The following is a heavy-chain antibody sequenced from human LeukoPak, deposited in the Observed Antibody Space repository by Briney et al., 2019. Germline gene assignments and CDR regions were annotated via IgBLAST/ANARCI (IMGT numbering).Heavy chain of an antibody. D-gene: IGHD2-15*01. V-gene: IGHV3-23*01. J-gene: IGHJ4*02. CDR3: AKAPGCSGSSCYPIDY. CDR1: GFTFSSYA. Sequence: QTGGSLRLSCATSGFTFSSYAMNWVRQAPGKGLEWASSISGTGAYTYYADSVKGRFTISRDNSKNTLYLQMNSLRAEDTAVYYCAKAPGCSGSSCYPIDYWGQGTLVTVSS. CDR2: ISGTGAYT.